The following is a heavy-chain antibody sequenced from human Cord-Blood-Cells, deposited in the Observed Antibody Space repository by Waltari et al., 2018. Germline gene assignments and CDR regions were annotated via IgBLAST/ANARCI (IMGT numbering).Heavy chain of an antibody. Sequence: VQLVQSGGAVLKPGASVNVSCTASGGTVSTYTNSSVGQDSGQGLEWMGRIIPILGIANYAQKFQGRVTITADKSTSTAYMELSSLRSEDTAVYYCAGGVPAASFDYWGQGTLVTVSS. D-gene: IGHD2-2*01. CDR3: AGGVPAASFDY. V-gene: IGHV1-69*09. CDR2: IIPILGIA. J-gene: IGHJ4*02. CDR1: GGTVSTYT.